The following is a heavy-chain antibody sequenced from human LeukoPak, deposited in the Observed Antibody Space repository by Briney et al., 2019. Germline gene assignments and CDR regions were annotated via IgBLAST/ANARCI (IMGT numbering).Heavy chain of an antibody. CDR2: ISAYNGKT. CDR3: ARVGWMVRGYFDY. J-gene: IGHJ4*02. CDR1: VYTFTSDG. D-gene: IGHD6-19*01. Sequence: GASEKGSCKASVYTFTSDGISWGRQAPGQGLEWMGGISAYNGKTNYAQKLQGRVTMTTDTSTSTAYMELRSLRSDDTAVYYCARVGWMVRGYFDYWGQGTLVTVSS. V-gene: IGHV1-18*01.